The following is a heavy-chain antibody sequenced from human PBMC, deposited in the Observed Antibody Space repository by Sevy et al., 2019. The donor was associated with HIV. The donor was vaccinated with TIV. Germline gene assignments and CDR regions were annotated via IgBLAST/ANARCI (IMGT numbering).Heavy chain of an antibody. D-gene: IGHD3-22*01. V-gene: IGHV3-7*01. CDR3: ARDYDSSGYCLFDY. CDR2: IKQDGSEK. CDR1: GFTFSSYW. J-gene: IGHJ4*02. Sequence: GGSLRLSCAASGFTFSSYWMSWVRQAPGKGLEWVANIKQDGSEKYYVDSVKGRFTISRDNAKNSLYLQMNSLRAEDTAVYYCARDYDSSGYCLFDYWGQGTLVTVSS.